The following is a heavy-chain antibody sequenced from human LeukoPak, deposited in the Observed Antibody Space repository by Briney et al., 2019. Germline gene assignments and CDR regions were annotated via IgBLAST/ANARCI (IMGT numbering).Heavy chain of an antibody. Sequence: GGSLRLSCAASGFTFSSYWMSWVRQAPGKGLEWVANIKQDGSEIYYVDSVKGRFTISRDNAKNSLYLQMNSLRTEDTAVYYCARDKIVGATHFDYWGQGTLVTVSS. D-gene: IGHD1-26*01. CDR3: ARDKIVGATHFDY. CDR1: GFTFSSYW. CDR2: IKQDGSEI. V-gene: IGHV3-7*01. J-gene: IGHJ4*02.